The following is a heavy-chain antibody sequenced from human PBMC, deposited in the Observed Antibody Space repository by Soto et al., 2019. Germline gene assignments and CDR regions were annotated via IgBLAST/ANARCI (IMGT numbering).Heavy chain of an antibody. Sequence: QVQLVESGGGVVQPGRSLRLSCAASGFTFSSYGMHWVRQAPGKGLEWVAVISYDGSNKYYADSVKGRFTISRDNSKNTLYLQMISLRAEDGSLSYCAKVTAAVAAAIDYWGQGTLVTVSS. V-gene: IGHV3-30*18. CDR1: GFTFSSYG. D-gene: IGHD6-19*01. CDR2: ISYDGSNK. J-gene: IGHJ4*02. CDR3: AKVTAAVAAAIDY.